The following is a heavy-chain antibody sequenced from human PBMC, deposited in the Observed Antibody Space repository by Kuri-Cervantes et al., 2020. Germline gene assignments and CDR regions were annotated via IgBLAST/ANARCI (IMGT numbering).Heavy chain of an antibody. V-gene: IGHV1-2*02. CDR2: INPYSGVT. J-gene: IGHJ5*01. D-gene: IGHD3-10*01. CDR1: GGTFSSHA. CDR3: ARDRVQNWFDF. Sequence: ASVKVSCKASGGTFSSHAVNLVRQAPGQGLEWMGWINPYSGVTNYAQDFQGRVTMTRDTSITTVYLELSRLRPDDTAVYYCARDRVQNWFDFWGQGTPVTVSS.